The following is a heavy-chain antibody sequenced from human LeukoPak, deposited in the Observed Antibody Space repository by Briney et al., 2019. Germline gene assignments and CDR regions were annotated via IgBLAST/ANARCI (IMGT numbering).Heavy chain of an antibody. Sequence: TPSETLSLTCTVSARPISVGGHHCSWIRQHPGKGPEWIGDIYYSGSTYYNPSLRSRVTISVDTSKNQFSLNLSSVTAADTAVYYCARDIGAAAAGIGAFDMWGQGTMVIVSS. V-gene: IGHV4-31*02. D-gene: IGHD6-13*01. CDR3: ARDIGAAAAGIGAFDM. CDR1: ARPISVGGHH. CDR2: IYYSGST. J-gene: IGHJ3*02.